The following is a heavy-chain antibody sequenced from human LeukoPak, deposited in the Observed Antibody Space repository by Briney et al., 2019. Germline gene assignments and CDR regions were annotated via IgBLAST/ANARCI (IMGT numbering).Heavy chain of an antibody. CDR2: ISAYNGNT. D-gene: IGHD1-26*01. Sequence: GASVKVSCKASGYTFTSYGISWVRQAPGQGLEWLGWISAYNGNTNYAQKLQGRVTMTTDTSTSTAYMELRSLRSDDTAVYYCARDGSHTGSSPNDYWGQGTLVTVSS. CDR3: ARDGSHTGSSPNDY. V-gene: IGHV1-18*01. CDR1: GYTFTSYG. J-gene: IGHJ4*02.